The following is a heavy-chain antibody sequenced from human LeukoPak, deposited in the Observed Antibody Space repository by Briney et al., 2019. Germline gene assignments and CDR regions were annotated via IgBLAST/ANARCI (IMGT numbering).Heavy chain of an antibody. CDR3: AKDPYYYGSGSYSGY. J-gene: IGHJ4*02. V-gene: IGHV3-11*05. Sequence: GGSLRLSCAASGFTFSDYHMSWIRQAPGKGLEWVSYTSSSSSYTNYADSVKGRFTISRDNSKNTLYLQMNSLRAEDTAVYYCAKDPYYYGSGSYSGYWGQGTLVTVSS. CDR1: GFTFSDYH. D-gene: IGHD3-10*01. CDR2: TSSSSSYT.